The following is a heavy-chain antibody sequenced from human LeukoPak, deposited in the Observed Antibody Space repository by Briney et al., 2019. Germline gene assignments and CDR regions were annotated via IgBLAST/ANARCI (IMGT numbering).Heavy chain of an antibody. Sequence: SETLSLTCTVSGGSISSSSYYWGWIRQPPGKGLEWIGSIYYSGSTYYNPSLKSRVTISVDTSKNQFSLKLSSVTAADTAVYYCARRSVVVVPAAISSAFDIWGQGTMVTVSS. D-gene: IGHD2-2*01. CDR2: IYYSGST. J-gene: IGHJ3*02. CDR3: ARRSVVVVPAAISSAFDI. CDR1: GGSISSSSYY. V-gene: IGHV4-39*07.